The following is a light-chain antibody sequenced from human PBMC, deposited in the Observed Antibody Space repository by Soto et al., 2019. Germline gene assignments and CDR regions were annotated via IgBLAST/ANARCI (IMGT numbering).Light chain of an antibody. J-gene: IGKJ1*01. V-gene: IGKV3-15*01. CDR1: QSVSSD. Sequence: EIVMTQSPATLSVSPGERATLSCRASQSVSSDLAWYQQKPDQAPRLLMYGASTRATGIPARFSGSGSGTEFTLTISSLQSEDFAVYYCQQYNGWPGTFGQGTKVEIK. CDR3: QQYNGWPGT. CDR2: GAS.